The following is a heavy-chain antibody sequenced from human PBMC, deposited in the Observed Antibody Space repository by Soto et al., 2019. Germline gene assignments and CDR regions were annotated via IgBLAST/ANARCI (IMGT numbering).Heavy chain of an antibody. D-gene: IGHD6-13*01. J-gene: IGHJ4*02. CDR1: GVSCGEYA. CDR3: AKSSPYSSGWYSPSCDY. V-gene: IGHV3-23*01. CDR2: ISESGGST. Sequence: GGSLRLACAASGVSCGEYAMSWVSQAPGKGVEGVSVISESGGSTHYADSVRGRFTVSRDNSKNSLSLRMNSLRDEDTAVYFCAKSSPYSSGWYSPSCDYWGQGA.